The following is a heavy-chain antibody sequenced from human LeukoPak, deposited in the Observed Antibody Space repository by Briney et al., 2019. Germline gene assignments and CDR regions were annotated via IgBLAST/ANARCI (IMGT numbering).Heavy chain of an antibody. Sequence: GGSLRLSCAASGFTVSTNYMSWVRQAAGKGLEWVSAISGSGRTYYADSVKGRFAISRDISKNTLFLQMDSLRAEDTAVYYCAKLPTSTTSGQFDYWGQGTLVTVSS. CDR2: ISGSGRT. V-gene: IGHV3-53*01. CDR3: AKLPTSTTSGQFDY. D-gene: IGHD2-2*01. CDR1: GFTVSTNY. J-gene: IGHJ4*02.